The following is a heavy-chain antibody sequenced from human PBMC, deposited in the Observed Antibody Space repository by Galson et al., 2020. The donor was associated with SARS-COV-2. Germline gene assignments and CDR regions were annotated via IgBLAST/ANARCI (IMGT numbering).Heavy chain of an antibody. Sequence: GESLKISCAASGFTFSSYGMHWVRQAPGKGLEWVAVIWYDGSNKYYADSVKGRFTISRDNSKNTLYLQMNSLRAEDTAVYYCARDQEKYDYVWGSYRHDAFDIWGQGTMVTVSS. V-gene: IGHV3-33*01. CDR3: ARDQEKYDYVWGSYRHDAFDI. D-gene: IGHD3-16*02. CDR1: GFTFSSYG. CDR2: IWYDGSNK. J-gene: IGHJ3*02.